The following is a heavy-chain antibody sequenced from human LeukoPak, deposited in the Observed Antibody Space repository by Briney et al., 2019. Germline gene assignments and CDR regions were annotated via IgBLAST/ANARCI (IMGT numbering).Heavy chain of an antibody. CDR3: AREALLYYGPAFDI. CDR2: IYYSGST. CDR1: GGSISSYY. V-gene: IGHV4-59*01. J-gene: IGHJ3*02. D-gene: IGHD4-17*01. Sequence: SETLSLTCTVSGGSISSYYWSWVRQPPGKGLEWIGYIYYSGSTNYNPSLKSRVTISVDTSKNQFSLKLSSVTAADTAVYYCAREALLYYGPAFDIWGQGTMVTVSS.